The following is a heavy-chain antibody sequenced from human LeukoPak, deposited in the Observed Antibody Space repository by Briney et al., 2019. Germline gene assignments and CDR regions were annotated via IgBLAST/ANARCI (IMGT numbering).Heavy chain of an antibody. CDR3: AKEIIPAALTGAYGMDV. D-gene: IGHD2-2*01. J-gene: IGHJ6*02. CDR2: ISIYHGNT. Sequence: ASVKVSCKASGYTFKTYGISWVRQAPGQGLEWMGWISIYHGNTNYAQTFQGRVTMTTDTSTSTAYMELRTLRSDDTGVYYCAKEIIPAALTGAYGMDVWGQGTTVTVS. V-gene: IGHV1-18*04. CDR1: GYTFKTYG.